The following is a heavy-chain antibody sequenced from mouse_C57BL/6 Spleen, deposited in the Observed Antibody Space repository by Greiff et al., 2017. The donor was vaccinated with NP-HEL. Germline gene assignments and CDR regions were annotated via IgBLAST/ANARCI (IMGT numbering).Heavy chain of an antibody. J-gene: IGHJ1*03. V-gene: IGHV1-42*01. Sequence: EVQLVESGPELVKPGASVKISCKASGYSFTGYYMNWVKQSPEKSLEWIGEINPSTGGTTYNQKFKAKATLTVDKSSSTAYMQLKSLTSEDSAVYYCAREDYYGSSRYFDVWGTGTTVTVSS. CDR1: GYSFTGYY. CDR3: AREDYYGSSRYFDV. D-gene: IGHD1-1*01. CDR2: INPSTGGT.